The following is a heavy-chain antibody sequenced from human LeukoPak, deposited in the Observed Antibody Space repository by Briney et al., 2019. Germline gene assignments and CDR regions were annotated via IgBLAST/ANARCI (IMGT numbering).Heavy chain of an antibody. CDR2: ISGAGGST. D-gene: IGHD6-19*01. CDR3: AKARNSDWWTFDY. J-gene: IGHJ4*02. Sequence: GGSLRLSCAASGFTFSSYALSWVRQAPGKGLEWVSGISGAGGSTYYADSVKGRFTISRDNSKNTLYLQMNSLRAEDTAVYYCAKARNSDWWTFDYWGQGTLVTVSS. CDR1: GFTFSSYA. V-gene: IGHV3-23*01.